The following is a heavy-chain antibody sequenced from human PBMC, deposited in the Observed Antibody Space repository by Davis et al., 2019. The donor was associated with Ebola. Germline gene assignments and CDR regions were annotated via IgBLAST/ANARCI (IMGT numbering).Heavy chain of an antibody. CDR1: GSSFRSYW. D-gene: IGHD3-3*01. CDR3: ARKGRVFALDY. Sequence: GESLIISCASAGSSFRSYWMHWGRPHPEKGLVWVSRIKTDGSLTGYGDSVQGRFIISRDNAKHTVYLQMNDLRAEDTAVYYCARKGRVFALDYWGQGALVTVSS. V-gene: IGHV3-74*01. J-gene: IGHJ4*02. CDR2: IKTDGSLT.